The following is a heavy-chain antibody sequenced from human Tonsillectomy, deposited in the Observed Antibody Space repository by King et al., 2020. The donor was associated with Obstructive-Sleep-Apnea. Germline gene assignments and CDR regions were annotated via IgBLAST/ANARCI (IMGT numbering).Heavy chain of an antibody. CDR3: ARGRGNSVVAYYFDY. CDR2: INHNNGGT. J-gene: IGHJ4*02. V-gene: IGHV1-2*02. CDR1: GYTFTGYY. D-gene: IGHD4-23*01. Sequence: VQLVESGAEVKKPGASVKVSCKASGYTFTGYYMHWVRQAPGQGLEWMGWINHNNGGTNFAQKFQGRVTMTRDTSITTAYMELSSLRSDDTAVYYCARGRGNSVVAYYFDYWGQGTLVTVSS.